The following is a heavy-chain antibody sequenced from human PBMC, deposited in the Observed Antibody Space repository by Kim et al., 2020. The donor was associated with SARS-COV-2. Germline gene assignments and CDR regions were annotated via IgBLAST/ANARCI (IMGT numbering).Heavy chain of an antibody. Sequence: GGSLRLSCAASGFTFSSYAMSWVRQAPGKGLEWVSAISGSGGSTYYADSVKGRFTISRDNSKNTLYLQMNSLRAEDTAVYYCAKDVSYSYGQVGGYFDYCGQRTLFTVSS. J-gene: IGHJ4*02. D-gene: IGHD5-18*01. CDR2: ISGSGGST. CDR3: AKDVSYSYGQVGGYFDY. V-gene: IGHV3-23*01. CDR1: GFTFSSYA.